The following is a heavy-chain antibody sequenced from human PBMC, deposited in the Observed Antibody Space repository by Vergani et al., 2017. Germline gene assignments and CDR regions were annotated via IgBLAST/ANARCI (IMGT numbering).Heavy chain of an antibody. CDR1: GFPFSTYG. J-gene: IGHJ4*02. CDR2: IGKDGINT. V-gene: IGHV3-30*02. D-gene: IGHD2-21*02. Sequence: QVQLVESGGGVVQPGESLRLSCAASGFPFSTYGMHWIRQAPGKGLEWLAYIGKDGINTRYRDAVKGRFTVSRDNSKDILYLQMDSLRSEDTALYYCAKYVRDSTDGLPDSWGPGTLVIVSS. CDR3: AKYVRDSTDGLPDS.